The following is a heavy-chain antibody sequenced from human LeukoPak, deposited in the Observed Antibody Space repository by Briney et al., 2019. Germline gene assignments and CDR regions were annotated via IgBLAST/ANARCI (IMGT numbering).Heavy chain of an antibody. J-gene: IGHJ5*02. CDR1: GGSFSSNI. Sequence: GASVKVSCKASGGSFSSNIIGWVRQAPGQGLEWMGGIVPIFGKTKYAQKFQGRVTITTDESSSTAYMELSSLRSDDTAIYCCARGCGIPAPISWFDPWGQGTLVAVSS. CDR3: ARGCGIPAPISWFDP. CDR2: IVPIFGKT. V-gene: IGHV1-69*05. D-gene: IGHD2-2*01.